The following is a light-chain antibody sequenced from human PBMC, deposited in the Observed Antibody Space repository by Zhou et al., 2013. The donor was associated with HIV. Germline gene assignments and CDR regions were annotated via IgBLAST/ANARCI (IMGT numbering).Light chain of an antibody. CDR1: QSVSSSY. V-gene: IGKV3-20*01. Sequence: EIVLTQSPGTLSLSPGERATLSCRASQSVSSSYIAWYQQKPGQAPRLLISGASSRATGIPDRFSGSGSGTDFTLTISRLEPEDFAVFYCQQYGGSPPMYTFGQGTKAGDQT. J-gene: IGKJ2*01. CDR2: GAS. CDR3: QQYGGSPPMYT.